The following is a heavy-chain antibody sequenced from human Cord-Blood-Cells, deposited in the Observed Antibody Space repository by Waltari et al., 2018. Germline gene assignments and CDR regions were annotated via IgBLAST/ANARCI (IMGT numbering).Heavy chain of an antibody. J-gene: IGHJ4*02. CDR2: VQRSGRT. Sequence: QLQLQQSGPGLVKPSESLSLTCVVSGDSMSSNYWGNWVRLTPGKGLEWIGQVQRSGRTNYSPSLERRVTVSMDTSNNQFSLKVFSATAADTAVYYCARERGRGLYLDSWGQGTLVTGSP. D-gene: IGHD2-15*01. CDR3: ARERGRGLYLDS. CDR1: GDSMSSNYW. V-gene: IGHV4-4*02.